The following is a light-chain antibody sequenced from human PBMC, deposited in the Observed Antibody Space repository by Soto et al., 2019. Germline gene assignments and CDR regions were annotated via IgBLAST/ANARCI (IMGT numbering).Light chain of an antibody. CDR2: GAS. V-gene: IGKV3-15*01. CDR1: QSVSNS. CDR3: QQYNNWRQT. J-gene: IGKJ1*01. Sequence: EIVFTQSPGTLSLSPGERATLSRRASQSVSNSYVAWYQQKPGQAPRLLIYGASARATGVPARFSGSGSGTQFTLTISSLQSEDFAVYYCQQYNNWRQTFGQRTKV.